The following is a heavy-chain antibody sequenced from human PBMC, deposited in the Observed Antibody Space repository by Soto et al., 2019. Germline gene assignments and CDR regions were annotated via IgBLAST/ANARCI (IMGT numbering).Heavy chain of an antibody. D-gene: IGHD2-2*01. J-gene: IGHJ6*02. V-gene: IGHV1-18*04. Sequence: ASVKVSCKASGYTFTSYGISWVRQAPGQGLEWMGWISAYNGNTNYAQKLQGRVTMTTDTSTSTAYMELRSLRSDDTAVYYCAREGIVVVPAASGHYYGMVGGGQGTSGTAS. CDR3: AREGIVVVPAASGHYYGMVG. CDR2: ISAYNGNT. CDR1: GYTFTSYG.